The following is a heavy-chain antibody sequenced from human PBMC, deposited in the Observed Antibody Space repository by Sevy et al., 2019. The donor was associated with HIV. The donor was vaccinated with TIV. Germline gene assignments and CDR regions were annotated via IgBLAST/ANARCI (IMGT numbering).Heavy chain of an antibody. CDR2: ISYDGSNK. J-gene: IGHJ6*02. CDR1: GFTFSSYG. D-gene: IGHD6-13*01. Sequence: GESLKISCAASGFTFSSYGMHWVRQAPGKGLEWVAVISYDGSNKYYADSVKGRFTISRDNSKNKLYLQMNSLRAEDTAVYYCAKDIRIAAAETYYYYGMDVWGQGTTVTVSS. V-gene: IGHV3-30*18. CDR3: AKDIRIAAAETYYYYGMDV.